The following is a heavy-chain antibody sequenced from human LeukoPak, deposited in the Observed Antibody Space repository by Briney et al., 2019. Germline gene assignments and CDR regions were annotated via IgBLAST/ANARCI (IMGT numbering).Heavy chain of an antibody. CDR1: GYSFTSYW. CDR2: IDPSDSYT. D-gene: IGHD2-2*01. Sequence: GESLRISYKGSGYSFTSYWISWVRQMPGKGLEWMGRIDPSDSYTNYSPSFQGHVTISADKSISTAYLQWSSLKASDTAMYYCASQYCSSTSCHNWFDPWGQGTLVTVSS. CDR3: ASQYCSSTSCHNWFDP. V-gene: IGHV5-10-1*01. J-gene: IGHJ5*02.